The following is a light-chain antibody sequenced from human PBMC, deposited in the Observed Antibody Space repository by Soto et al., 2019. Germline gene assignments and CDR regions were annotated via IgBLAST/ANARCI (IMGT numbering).Light chain of an antibody. Sequence: EIVLTQSPATLSVSPGEIATLSCRASRTVGTSLVWYQQKPGQAPSLLIYGASTRAAGIPARFSGSGSGTDFTLTISSLQSEDFAVYYCQQHNAWPLTFGGGTEVEIK. V-gene: IGKV3-15*01. J-gene: IGKJ4*01. CDR3: QQHNAWPLT. CDR2: GAS. CDR1: RTVGTS.